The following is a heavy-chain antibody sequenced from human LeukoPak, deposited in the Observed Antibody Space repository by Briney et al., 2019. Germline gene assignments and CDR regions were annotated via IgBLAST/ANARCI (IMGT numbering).Heavy chain of an antibody. Sequence: PGGSLRLSCAASGFTFITFGMNWVRQAPGKGLEWVSSISSGSSSIHYAGSVKGRFTISRDNAENSLYLDMNNLRAEDTAIYFCARVTNYFYYMDVWGKGTTVTVSS. CDR3: ARVTNYFYYMDV. V-gene: IGHV3-21*01. D-gene: IGHD3-10*01. CDR1: GFTFITFG. CDR2: ISSGSSSI. J-gene: IGHJ6*03.